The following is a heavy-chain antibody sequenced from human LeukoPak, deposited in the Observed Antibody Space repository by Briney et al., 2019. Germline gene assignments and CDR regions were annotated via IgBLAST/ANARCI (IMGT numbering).Heavy chain of an antibody. J-gene: IGHJ4*02. CDR3: AKAGIAVPATPEY. V-gene: IGHV3-23*01. Sequence: GGSLRLSCAASGFTFSSYAMNWVRQAPGKGLEWVSVISSSGGTTYYSDSVKGRFIISRDNSKNTLYLQMNSLGAKDTAVYYCAKAGIAVPATPEYCGQGTQVTVSS. D-gene: IGHD6-19*01. CDR2: ISSSGGTT. CDR1: GFTFSSYA.